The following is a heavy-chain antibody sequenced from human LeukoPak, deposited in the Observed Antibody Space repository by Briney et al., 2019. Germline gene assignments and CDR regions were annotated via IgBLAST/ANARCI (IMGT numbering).Heavy chain of an antibody. V-gene: IGHV3-11*04. CDR1: GFTFSDYY. D-gene: IGHD2-8*01. CDR2: LSGSGDTI. Sequence: PGGSLRLSCAASGFTFSDYYMSWIRQTPGKGLEWVSYLSGSGDTIYYADSVKGRFTISRDNSKNTLYLQMNSLRAEDTAVYYCAKGGVDCTNGVCYPAPFDYWGQGTLVTVSS. CDR3: AKGGVDCTNGVCYPAPFDY. J-gene: IGHJ4*02.